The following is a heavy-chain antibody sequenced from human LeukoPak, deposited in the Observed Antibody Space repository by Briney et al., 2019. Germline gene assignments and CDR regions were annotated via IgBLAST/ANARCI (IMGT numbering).Heavy chain of an antibody. J-gene: IGHJ3*02. CDR3: ARDAPPPSFDI. Sequence: SETLSLTCTVSGGSISSYYWSWIGHPPGKELEGIGYIYYSGSTNYNPSLKSRVIISVDTSKNQFSLKLTSVTAADTAVYYCARDAPPPSFDIWGQGTMVTVSS. CDR2: IYYSGST. V-gene: IGHV4-59*01. CDR1: GGSISSYY.